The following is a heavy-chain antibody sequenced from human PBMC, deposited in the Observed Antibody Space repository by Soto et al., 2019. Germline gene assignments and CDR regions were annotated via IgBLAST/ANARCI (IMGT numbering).Heavy chain of an antibody. D-gene: IGHD6-19*01. CDR1: GYTFTNYG. Sequence: QVQLVQSGAEVKKPGASVKVSCKASGYTFTNYGISWVRQAPGQGLEWMGWINGYNANIKYRQKFQDRLTMPTDTSTSTAYMELRSLRSYDTAVYSCAIDRWLPGEGGYWGQGTRVTVSS. CDR3: AIDRWLPGEGGY. CDR2: INGYNANI. V-gene: IGHV1-18*04. J-gene: IGHJ4*02.